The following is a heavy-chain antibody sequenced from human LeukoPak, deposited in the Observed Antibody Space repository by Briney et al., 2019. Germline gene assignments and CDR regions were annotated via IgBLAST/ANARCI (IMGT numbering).Heavy chain of an antibody. Sequence: GGSLRLSCAASGFTFSSYAMHWVRQAPGKGLEWVAVISYDGSNKYYADSVKGRFTISRENSKNTLYLQMNSLRAEDTAVYYCAKDTRLWTVGAGDYWGQGILVTVSS. J-gene: IGHJ4*02. CDR1: GFTFSSYA. CDR3: AKDTRLWTVGAGDY. CDR2: ISYDGSNK. D-gene: IGHD1-26*01. V-gene: IGHV3-30*04.